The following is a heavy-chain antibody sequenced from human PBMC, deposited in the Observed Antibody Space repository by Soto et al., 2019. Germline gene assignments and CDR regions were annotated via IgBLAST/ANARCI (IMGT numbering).Heavy chain of an antibody. J-gene: IGHJ4*02. Sequence: ASVKVSCKASGYMLTGFYLHWVRQAPGQGLEWMGWINPNNGVTTYAKNFQGRVIMTRDSSISTAYMELSSLRSDDTAVYFCAAAAIPVAGRHPDFWGQGTVVTVSS. CDR1: GYMLTGFY. D-gene: IGHD6-19*01. CDR3: AAAAIPVAGRHPDF. CDR2: INPNNGVT. V-gene: IGHV1-2*02.